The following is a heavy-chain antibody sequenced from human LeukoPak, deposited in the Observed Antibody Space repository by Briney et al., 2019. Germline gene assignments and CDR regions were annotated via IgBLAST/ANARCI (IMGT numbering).Heavy chain of an antibody. CDR3: ASPRGYDFWSGFLVS. CDR1: GGTFSSYA. D-gene: IGHD3-3*01. CDR2: IIPIFGTA. Sequence: SVKVSCKASGGTFSSYAISWVRQAPGQGLEWMGGIIPIFGTANYAQKFQGRVTITTDESTSTAYMELSSLRSEDTAVYYCASPRGYDFWSGFLVSWGQGTLVTVSS. V-gene: IGHV1-69*05. J-gene: IGHJ4*02.